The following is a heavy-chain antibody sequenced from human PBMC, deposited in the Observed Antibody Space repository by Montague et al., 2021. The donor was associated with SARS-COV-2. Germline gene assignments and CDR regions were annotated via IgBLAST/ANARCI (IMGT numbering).Heavy chain of an antibody. CDR2: ANQGGTT. CDR1: PAIVSWN. Sequence: SETLSLTCPVPSPAIVSWNSGGVRKSPRMNLSYGSKANQGGTTINKPSVKSGVTISEDTSKNQFYLRLNSVTAADTAVSYCARGRRRVVVPGAGPAGRAFDIWGQGKMVTVAS. D-gene: IGHD2-2*01. J-gene: IGHJ3*02. CDR3: ARGRRRVVVPGAGPAGRAFDI. V-gene: IGHV4-34*01.